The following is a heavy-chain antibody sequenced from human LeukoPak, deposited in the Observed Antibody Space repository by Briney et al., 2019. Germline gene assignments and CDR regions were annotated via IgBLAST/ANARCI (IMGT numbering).Heavy chain of an antibody. CDR1: GFTFSSYA. Sequence: TGGSLRLSCAASGFTFSSYAMSWVRQAPGKGLEWVSAISGSGGSTYYADSVKGRFTISRDNAKNSLYLQMNSLRAEDTAVYYCARELPGMVRGVITPPFDYWGQGTLVTVSS. CDR3: ARELPGMVRGVITPPFDY. V-gene: IGHV3-23*01. J-gene: IGHJ4*02. D-gene: IGHD3-10*01. CDR2: ISGSGGST.